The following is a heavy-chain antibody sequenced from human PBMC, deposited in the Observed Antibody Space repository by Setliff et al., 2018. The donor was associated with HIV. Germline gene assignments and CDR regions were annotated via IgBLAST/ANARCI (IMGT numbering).Heavy chain of an antibody. CDR1: GGSVNDFY. CDR2: IHSSGST. Sequence: ASETLSLTCTVSGGSVNDFYCNWIRQPPGKGPEWIGYIHSSGSTIYNPSPKSRITISLDTSKEQFSLELSSATAADTAVYYCATLDHSGGNFLAYWGQGSLVTVSS. J-gene: IGHJ4*02. CDR3: ATLDHSGGNFLAY. D-gene: IGHD2-21*02. V-gene: IGHV4-4*09.